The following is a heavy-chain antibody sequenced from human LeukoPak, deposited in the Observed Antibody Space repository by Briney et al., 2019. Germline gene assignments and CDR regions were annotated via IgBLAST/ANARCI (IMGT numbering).Heavy chain of an antibody. CDR3: ARVLSITMIVVGY. J-gene: IGHJ4*02. D-gene: IGHD3-22*01. V-gene: IGHV1-8*01. CDR2: MNPNSGNT. CDR1: GYTFTSYD. Sequence: HGASVKVSCKASGYTFTSYDISWVRQAAGQGLEWMGWMNPNSGNTGYAQKFKGRVTMTGNTSISTAYMELSRLRSDDTAVYYCARVLSITMIVVGYWGQGTLVTVSS.